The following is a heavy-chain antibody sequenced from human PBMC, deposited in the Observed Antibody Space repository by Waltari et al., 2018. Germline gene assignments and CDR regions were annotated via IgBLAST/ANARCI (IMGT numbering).Heavy chain of an antibody. CDR2: SVPLFGTA. J-gene: IGHJ4*02. CDR1: GDTFSGYA. Sequence: QVQLVQSGAEVKKPGSSVKVSCKASGDTFSGYAMSGVRQAPGQGLEWMGGSVPLFGTAKYAHNFQDRLTITTDEFTTTAYMELSGLGSEDTAVYFCARGGARHYDSSGYYDFDSWGQGTQVSVSS. D-gene: IGHD3-22*01. V-gene: IGHV1-69*05. CDR3: ARGGARHYDSSGYYDFDS.